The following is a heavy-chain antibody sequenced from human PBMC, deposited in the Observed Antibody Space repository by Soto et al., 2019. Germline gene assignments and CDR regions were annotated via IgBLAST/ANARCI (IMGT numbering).Heavy chain of an antibody. V-gene: IGHV1-2*02. Sequence: QVQLVQSGAEVKKPGASVKVSCKASGYTFTGNYMHWVRQAPGQGLEWMGWINPNSGGTNHAQKCKCRDTVTRDTSIRTAYVELCRLRSDDTAVYYCARDGDSRSPLDIWGLGTMVTVSS. CDR3: ARDGDSRSPLDI. CDR2: INPNSGGT. CDR1: GYTFTGNY. D-gene: IGHD6-13*01. J-gene: IGHJ3*02.